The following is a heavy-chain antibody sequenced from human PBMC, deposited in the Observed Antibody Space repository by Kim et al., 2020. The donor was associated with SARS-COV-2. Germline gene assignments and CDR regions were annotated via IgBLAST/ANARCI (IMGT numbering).Heavy chain of an antibody. D-gene: IGHD2-15*01. CDR1: GFTFSNYA. Sequence: GGSLRLSCAVSGFTFSNYAMSWVRQAPGKRLEWVAGIGAGHDAYYRDSVRGRFTISRDHSDNTLYLQMNSLRADKAAVYNCMKRAATGAGPYYYDTWGPG. CDR2: IGAGHDA. J-gene: IGHJ5*02. CDR3: MKRAATGAGPYYYDT. V-gene: IGHV3-23*01.